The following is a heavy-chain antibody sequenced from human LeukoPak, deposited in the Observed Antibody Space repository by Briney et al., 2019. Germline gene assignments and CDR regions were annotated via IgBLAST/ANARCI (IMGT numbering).Heavy chain of an antibody. Sequence: GGSLRLSCAASGFTFSSYSMNWVRQAPGKGLEWVSYISSSSSTIYYADSVKGRFTISRDNAKNSLYLQMNSLRAEDTAVYSCARAVVGATNYWGQGTLVTVSS. J-gene: IGHJ4*02. CDR2: ISSSSSTI. CDR1: GFTFSSYS. D-gene: IGHD1-26*01. V-gene: IGHV3-48*01. CDR3: ARAVVGATNY.